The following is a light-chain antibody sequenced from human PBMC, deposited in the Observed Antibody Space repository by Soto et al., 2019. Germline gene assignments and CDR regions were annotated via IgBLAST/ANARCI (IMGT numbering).Light chain of an antibody. CDR3: AAWDVSLSGPLYV. CDR2: RNN. V-gene: IGLV1-47*01. Sequence: QSVLTQPPSASGTPGQRVTISCSGSSSNIGSNYVYWYQQLPGTAPKLLIYRNNQRPSGVPDRFSGSKSGTSASLAIRGLRSEDEADYYCAAWDVSLSGPLYVFGTGTKLTVL. J-gene: IGLJ1*01. CDR1: SSNIGSNY.